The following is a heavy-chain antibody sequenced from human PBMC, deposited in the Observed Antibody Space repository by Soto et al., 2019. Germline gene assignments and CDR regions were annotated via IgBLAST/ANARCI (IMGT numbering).Heavy chain of an antibody. CDR3: ARASNGWYYDY. CDR2: ISYDGSNK. D-gene: IGHD6-19*01. V-gene: IGHV3-30-3*01. CDR1: GFTFSSYA. J-gene: IGHJ4*02. Sequence: QVQLVESGGGVVQPGRSLRLSCAASGFTFSSYAMHWVRQAPGKGLEWVAVISYDGSNKYYADSVKGRFTISRDNSKNTLYLQMNSLRAEDTAVYYCARASNGWYYDYWAREPWSPSPQ.